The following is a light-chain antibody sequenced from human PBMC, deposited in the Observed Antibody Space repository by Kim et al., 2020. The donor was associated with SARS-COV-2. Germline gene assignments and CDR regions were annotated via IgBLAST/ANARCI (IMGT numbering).Light chain of an antibody. CDR3: GTWDSSLSAWV. Sequence: GQKVTISGSGSSSNIGNNYVSWYQQLPGTAPKLLIYDNTKRPSGIPDRFSGSKSGTSATLGITGLQTGDEADYYCGTWDSSLSAWVFGGGTKLTVL. CDR2: DNT. V-gene: IGLV1-51*01. CDR1: SSNIGNNY. J-gene: IGLJ3*02.